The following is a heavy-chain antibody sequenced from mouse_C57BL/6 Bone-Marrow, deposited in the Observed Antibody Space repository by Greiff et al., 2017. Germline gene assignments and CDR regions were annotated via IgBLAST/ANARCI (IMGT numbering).Heavy chain of an antibody. J-gene: IGHJ2*01. CDR1: GYAFSSSW. CDR3: AREEYSNYFFDY. Sequence: QVQLQQSGPELVKPGASVKISCKASGYAFSSSWMNWVKQRPGKGLEWIGRLYPGDGNTNYNGKFKGKATLTADKSSSTAYMQLSSLTSEDSAVYFCAREEYSNYFFDYWGQGTTLTVSS. V-gene: IGHV1-82*01. CDR2: LYPGDGNT. D-gene: IGHD2-5*01.